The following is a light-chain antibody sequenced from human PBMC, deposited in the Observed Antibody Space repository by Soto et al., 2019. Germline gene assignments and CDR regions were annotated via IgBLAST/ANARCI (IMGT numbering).Light chain of an antibody. CDR1: SSNIGNNY. V-gene: IGLV1-51*01. CDR2: DNN. CDR3: GTWDSSQSAGV. Sequence: QSVLTQPPSVSAAPGQKVTISCSGSSSNIGNNYVSWYQQLPGTAPKLLIYDNNKRPSGIPDRFSGSKSGTSATLGITGLQTGDEDDYYCGTWDSSQSAGVFGGGTNLTVL. J-gene: IGLJ2*01.